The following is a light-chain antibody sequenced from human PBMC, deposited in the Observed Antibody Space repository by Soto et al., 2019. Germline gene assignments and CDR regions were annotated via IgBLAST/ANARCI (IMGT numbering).Light chain of an antibody. V-gene: IGKV1-39*01. CDR3: QQSYTTPRT. CDR1: QSISNF. CDR2: AAS. Sequence: DIQMTQSPSSLSASVGDRVSITCRASQSISNFLNWYQQNPGKPPKLLIHAASSLQSGVPSRFSGSGSGTDFTLTIGSLQPEDFATYYCQQSYTTPRTFGQGTKVEIK. J-gene: IGKJ1*01.